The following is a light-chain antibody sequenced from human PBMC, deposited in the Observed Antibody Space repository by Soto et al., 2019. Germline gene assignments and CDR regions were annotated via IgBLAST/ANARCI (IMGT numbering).Light chain of an antibody. V-gene: IGLV2-14*01. CDR3: TSFTTSSLGL. CDR1: SRDVGGYPY. CDR2: EVS. J-gene: IGLJ1*01. Sequence: QSAVTHPASVSGSPVQSITISCTGTSRDVGGYPYVSWYQQHPREAPKLMIFEVSNRPPGVSPRFSGSRSGNPASLTISGLQAEDEADYYCTSFTTSSLGLFGPGTTVTVL.